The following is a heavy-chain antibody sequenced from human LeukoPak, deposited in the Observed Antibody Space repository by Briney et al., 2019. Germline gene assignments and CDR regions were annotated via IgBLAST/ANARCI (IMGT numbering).Heavy chain of an antibody. CDR1: GYTFTSYY. D-gene: IGHD3-3*01. Sequence: ASVKVSCKASGYTFTSYYMHWVRQAPGQGLEWMGIINPSGGSTSYAQKFQGRVTMTRDTSTSTVYMELSSLSSEDTAVYYCARDLIPTVLEWSPYYYYMDVWGKGTTVTVSS. CDR2: INPSGGST. J-gene: IGHJ6*03. V-gene: IGHV1-46*01. CDR3: ARDLIPTVLEWSPYYYYMDV.